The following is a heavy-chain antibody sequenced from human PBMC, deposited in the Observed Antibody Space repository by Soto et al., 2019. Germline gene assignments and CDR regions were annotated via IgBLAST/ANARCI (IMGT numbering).Heavy chain of an antibody. CDR3: ARLSGSSWYPNYYYYGMDV. J-gene: IGHJ6*02. Sequence: GESLKISCMGSGYKVSTWHNFTSYWIAWVRQMPGKGLEWMGIIYPGDSDTRYSPSFQGQVTISADKSISTAYLQWSSLKASDTAMYYCARLSGSSWYPNYYYYGMDVWGQGTTVTVSS. CDR2: IYPGDSDT. CDR1: GYKVSTWHNFTSYW. D-gene: IGHD6-13*01. V-gene: IGHV5-51*01.